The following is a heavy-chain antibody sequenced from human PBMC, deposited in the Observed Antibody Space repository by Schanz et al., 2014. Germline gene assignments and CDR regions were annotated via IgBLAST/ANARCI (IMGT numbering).Heavy chain of an antibody. CDR1: GGSFSGYY. CDR2: INHSGNS. D-gene: IGHD5-12*01. J-gene: IGHJ4*02. Sequence: QVQLQQWGTGLLKPSETLSLTCVVSGGSFSGYYWSWIRQSPEKGLEWIGEINHSGNSNHNPSLRSRVPISIAPAKNQFSLKLRSVTAADTAMYYCARGRLRFPFDYWDQGTLVIVSS. V-gene: IGHV4-34*01. CDR3: ARGRLRFPFDY.